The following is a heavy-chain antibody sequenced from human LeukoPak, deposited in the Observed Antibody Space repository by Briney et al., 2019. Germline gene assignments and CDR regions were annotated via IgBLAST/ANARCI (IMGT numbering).Heavy chain of an antibody. Sequence: PGGSLRLSCAASGFTFSSYWMSWVRQAPGKGLEWVANIKQDGSEKYYVDSVKGRFTISRDNAKNSLYLQMNSLRAEDTAVYYCARDSFGALAAAAGDAFDIWGQGTMVTVSS. D-gene: IGHD6-13*01. J-gene: IGHJ3*02. V-gene: IGHV3-7*01. CDR3: ARDSFGALAAAAGDAFDI. CDR2: IKQDGSEK. CDR1: GFTFSSYW.